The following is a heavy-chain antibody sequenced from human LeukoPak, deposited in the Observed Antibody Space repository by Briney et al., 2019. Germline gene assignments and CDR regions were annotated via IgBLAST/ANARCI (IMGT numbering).Heavy chain of an antibody. CDR2: INTDGSST. V-gene: IGHV3-74*01. Sequence: GGSLRLSCAASGFTFSSYWMHWVRQAPGKGLVWVSRINTDGSSTSYADSVKGRFTISRDNAKNTLYLQMNSLRAEDTAVYYCARDGGAVVPAAHDAFDIWGQGTMVTVSS. D-gene: IGHD2-2*01. J-gene: IGHJ3*02. CDR1: GFTFSSYW. CDR3: ARDGGAVVPAAHDAFDI.